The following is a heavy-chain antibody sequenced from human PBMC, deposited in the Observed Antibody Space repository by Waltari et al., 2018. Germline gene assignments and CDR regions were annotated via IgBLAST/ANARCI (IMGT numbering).Heavy chain of an antibody. Sequence: SSYAMSWVRQAPGKGLEWVSAISGSGGSTYYADSVKGRFTISRDNSKNTLYLQMNSLRAEDTAVYYCATQWRRGDYWGQGTLVTVSS. CDR3: ATQWRRGDY. CDR1: SSYA. CDR2: ISGSGGST. J-gene: IGHJ4*02. D-gene: IGHD2-8*01. V-gene: IGHV3-23*01.